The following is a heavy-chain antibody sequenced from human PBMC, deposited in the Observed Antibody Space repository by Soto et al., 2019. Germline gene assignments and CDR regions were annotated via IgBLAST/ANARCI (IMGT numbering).Heavy chain of an antibody. CDR3: ARDYEYQILAFAALDI. CDR1: GGAFSRYA. Sequence: QVLLVQSGAEVKKPGSSVKVSCKASGGAFSRYAISWVRQAPGQGLEWVGGIFPMYGTPVYAQKLQGRVTLSADEATTTAYMELSGLRYEDTAFYYCARDYEYQILAFAALDIWGQGPMVTVSS. CDR2: IFPMYGTP. D-gene: IGHD3-3*02. V-gene: IGHV1-69*01. J-gene: IGHJ3*02.